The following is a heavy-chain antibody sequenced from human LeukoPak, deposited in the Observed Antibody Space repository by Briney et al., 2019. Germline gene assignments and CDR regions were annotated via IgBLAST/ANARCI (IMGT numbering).Heavy chain of an antibody. D-gene: IGHD1-26*01. J-gene: IGHJ5*02. CDR1: GFTFSSYG. Sequence: PGGSLRLSCAASGFTFSSYGMHWVRQAPGKGLECVAFIRYDGINKYYADSVKGRFTIVRDNSKNTLYLQMNSLRAEDTAVYYCAKDGSAEPWNWFDPWGQGTLVTVSS. CDR2: IRYDGINK. CDR3: AKDGSAEPWNWFDP. V-gene: IGHV3-30*02.